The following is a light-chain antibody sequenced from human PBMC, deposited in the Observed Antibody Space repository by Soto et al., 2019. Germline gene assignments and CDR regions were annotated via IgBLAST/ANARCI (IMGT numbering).Light chain of an antibody. CDR3: SSYTTSSTLLYV. CDR1: SSDVGGYNS. V-gene: IGLV2-14*01. CDR2: EVS. J-gene: IGLJ1*01. Sequence: QSVLTQPASVSGSPGQSITISYNGTSSDVGGYNSVSWYQQHPGKAPKLMIYEVSNRPSGVSNRFSGSKSGNTASLTISGLQAEDEADYYCSSYTTSSTLLYVFGTGTKLTVL.